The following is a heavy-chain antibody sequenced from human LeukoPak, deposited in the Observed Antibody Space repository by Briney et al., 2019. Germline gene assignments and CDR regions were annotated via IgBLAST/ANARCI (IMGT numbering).Heavy chain of an antibody. CDR2: LSHDGVGQ. V-gene: IGHV3-30*03. D-gene: IGHD6-19*01. J-gene: IGHJ5*02. CDR1: GFILSNYG. CDR3: ARDFGSNDWYNWFEP. Sequence: GGSLRLSCTASGFILSNYGIHWVRQAPGEGLEWVAMLSHDGVGQYYVDSAKGRFTISRDNLKNTLYLQMNSLRPEDTAVYYCARDFGSNDWYNWFEPWGQGTLVTVSS.